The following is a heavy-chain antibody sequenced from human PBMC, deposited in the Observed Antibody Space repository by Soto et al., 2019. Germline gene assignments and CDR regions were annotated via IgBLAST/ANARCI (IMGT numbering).Heavy chain of an antibody. Sequence: SQTRSLTCAISGDSVSSKSGAWNWIRQSPSRGLEWLGRTYYRSKWYNEYAVSVKGRITINPDTSKNQFSLQLNSVTPEDSAVYYCARTQSVFDYWGQGTQVTVSS. CDR2: TYYRSKWYN. CDR3: ARTQSVFDY. CDR1: GDSVSSKSGA. V-gene: IGHV6-1*01. J-gene: IGHJ4*02.